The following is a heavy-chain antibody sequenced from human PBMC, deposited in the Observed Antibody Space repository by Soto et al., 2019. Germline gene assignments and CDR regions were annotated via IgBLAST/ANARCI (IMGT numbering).Heavy chain of an antibody. J-gene: IGHJ4*02. CDR3: ARGTLYYDFWSGYSDY. Sequence: GGSLRLSCAASGFTFSSYGMHWVRQAPGKGLEWVAVIWYDGSNKYYADSVKGRFTISRDNSKNTLYLQMNSLRAEDTAVYYCARGTLYYDFWSGYSDYWGQGTLVTVSS. D-gene: IGHD3-3*01. CDR1: GFTFSSYG. CDR2: IWYDGSNK. V-gene: IGHV3-33*01.